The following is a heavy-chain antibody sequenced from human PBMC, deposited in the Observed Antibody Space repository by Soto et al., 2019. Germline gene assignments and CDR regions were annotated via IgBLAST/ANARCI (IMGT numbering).Heavy chain of an antibody. J-gene: IGHJ5*02. CDR3: ARGGRIAVAGSKGTSWFDP. V-gene: IGHV3-7*03. CDR1: GFTFSSYW. CDR2: IKQDGSEK. Sequence: GGSLRLSCAASGFTFSSYWMTWVRQAPGKGLEWVANIKQDGSEKYYVDSVKGRFTISRDNAKNSLYLQMSSLRAEDTAVYYCARGGRIAVAGSKGTSWFDPWGQGTLVTVSS. D-gene: IGHD6-19*01.